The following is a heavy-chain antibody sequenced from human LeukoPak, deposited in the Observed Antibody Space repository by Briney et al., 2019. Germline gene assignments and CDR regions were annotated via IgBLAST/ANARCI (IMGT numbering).Heavy chain of an antibody. J-gene: IGHJ3*02. D-gene: IGHD3-10*01. CDR2: IKQDGSEK. CDR1: GFTFSSYW. Sequence: GGSLRPSCAAPGFTFSSYWMSSVRQAPGKGLEWVANIKQDGSEKYYVDSVKGRFTISRDNAKNSLYLQMNSLRAEDTAVYYCARGDGSGSYLDAFDIWGQGTMVTVSS. V-gene: IGHV3-7*04. CDR3: ARGDGSGSYLDAFDI.